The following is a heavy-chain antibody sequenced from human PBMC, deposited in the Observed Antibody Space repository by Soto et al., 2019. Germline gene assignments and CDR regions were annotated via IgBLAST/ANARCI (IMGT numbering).Heavy chain of an antibody. V-gene: IGHV3-30-3*01. Sequence: QVQLVESGGGVVQPGRSLRLSCAASGFTFSSYAMHWVRQAPGKGLEWVAVISYDGSNKYYADSVKGRFTISRDNSKNTLYLQMNSLRAEDTAVYYCARGRHKGWYFDLWGRGTLVTVSS. CDR1: GFTFSSYA. CDR2: ISYDGSNK. CDR3: ARGRHKGWYFDL. J-gene: IGHJ2*01.